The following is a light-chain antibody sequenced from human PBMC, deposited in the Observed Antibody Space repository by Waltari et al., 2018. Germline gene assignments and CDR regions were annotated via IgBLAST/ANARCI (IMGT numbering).Light chain of an antibody. Sequence: DIVMTQSPDSLAVSLGERATINCKSSQSVLYSSNNENYLAWYQQKPGPPPKLLIYWASSRESGVPDRFSGSGSGTDFTLTISSLQAEDVAVYYCQQYYNIPWTFGQGTKVEIK. CDR1: QSVLYSSNNENY. CDR2: WAS. V-gene: IGKV4-1*01. J-gene: IGKJ1*01. CDR3: QQYYNIPWT.